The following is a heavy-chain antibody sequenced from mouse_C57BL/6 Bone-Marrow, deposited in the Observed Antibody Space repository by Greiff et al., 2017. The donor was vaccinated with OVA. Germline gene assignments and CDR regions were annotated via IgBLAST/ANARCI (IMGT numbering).Heavy chain of an antibody. D-gene: IGHD2-3*01. V-gene: IGHV1-15*01. CDR3: TSNDGYIWFAY. Sequence: QVQLQQSGAELVRPGASVTLSCKASGYTFTDYEMHWVKQTPVHGLEWIGAIDPETGGTAYNQKFKGKAILTADKPSSTAYMELRSLTSEDSAVYYCTSNDGYIWFAYWGQGTLVTVSA. J-gene: IGHJ3*01. CDR2: IDPETGGT. CDR1: GYTFTDYE.